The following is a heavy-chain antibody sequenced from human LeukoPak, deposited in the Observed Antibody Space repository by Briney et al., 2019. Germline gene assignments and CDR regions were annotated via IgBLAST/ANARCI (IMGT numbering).Heavy chain of an antibody. D-gene: IGHD3-10*01. Sequence: PGRSLRLSCAASGFTFSSYGMHWVRQAPGKGLEWVAVISYDGSNKYYADSVKGRFTISRDNSKNTLYLQMNNLRAEDTAVYYCAKDRGSGSYPGGYFDYWGQGTLVTVSS. CDR2: ISYDGSNK. CDR1: GFTFSSYG. J-gene: IGHJ4*02. V-gene: IGHV3-30*18. CDR3: AKDRGSGSYPGGYFDY.